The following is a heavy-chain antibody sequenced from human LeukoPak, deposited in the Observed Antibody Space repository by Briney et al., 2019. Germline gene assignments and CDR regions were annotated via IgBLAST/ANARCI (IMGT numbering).Heavy chain of an antibody. D-gene: IGHD3-10*01. V-gene: IGHV3-7*01. CDR3: ARGFGEDDHYYHAMDV. CDR2: IKHDGRDK. J-gene: IGHJ6*02. CDR1: GFTFSNYW. Sequence: GGSLRLSCVASGFTFSNYWMTWVRQAPGKGLEWVASIKHDGRDKYYVDSVKGRVTISRDNARNSLFLHMNSLRAEDSAVYYCARGFGEDDHYYHAMDVWGRGTTVTVSS.